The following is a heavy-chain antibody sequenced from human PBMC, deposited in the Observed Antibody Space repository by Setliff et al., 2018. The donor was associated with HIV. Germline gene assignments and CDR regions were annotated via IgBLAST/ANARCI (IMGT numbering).Heavy chain of an antibody. CDR3: ARGGLRQWNGF. CDR2: IHHGGGT. V-gene: IGHV4-4*02. Sequence: SETLSLTCAVSGGSISSSNWWSWVRQSPGKGLEWIGEIHHGGGTKYNPSLKSRVTISVVTSKNQFSLRLTSVTAADTGVYYCARGGLRQWNGFWGQGTLVTVSS. D-gene: IGHD3-3*01. J-gene: IGHJ4*02. CDR1: GGSISSSNW.